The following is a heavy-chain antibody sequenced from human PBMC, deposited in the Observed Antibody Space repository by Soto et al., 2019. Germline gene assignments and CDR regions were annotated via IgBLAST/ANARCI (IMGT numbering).Heavy chain of an antibody. J-gene: IGHJ4*02. D-gene: IGHD3-22*01. CDR2: INPNSGGT. V-gene: IGHV1-2*02. Sequence: GASVKVSCKASGYTFSGYYIHWLRQAPGQGLEWMGWINPNSGGTNYAQKFQGRVTVTRDTPTSTAYMELSRLTSDDTAVYYCARGARGLIVVPFDYWGQGTLVTVSS. CDR3: ARGARGLIVVPFDY. CDR1: GYTFSGYY.